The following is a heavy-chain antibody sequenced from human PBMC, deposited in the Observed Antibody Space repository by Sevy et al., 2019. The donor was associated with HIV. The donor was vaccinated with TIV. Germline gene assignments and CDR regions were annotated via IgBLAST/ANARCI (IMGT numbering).Heavy chain of an antibody. Sequence: GGSLRLSCAASGFTFSSYAMHWVRQAPGKGLEWVAVISYDGSNKYYADSVKDRFTISRDNSKNTLYLQMNSLRAEDTAVYYCARDSVVVPAARYYYGMDVWGQGTTVTVSS. D-gene: IGHD2-2*01. V-gene: IGHV3-30-3*01. J-gene: IGHJ6*02. CDR2: ISYDGSNK. CDR1: GFTFSSYA. CDR3: ARDSVVVPAARYYYGMDV.